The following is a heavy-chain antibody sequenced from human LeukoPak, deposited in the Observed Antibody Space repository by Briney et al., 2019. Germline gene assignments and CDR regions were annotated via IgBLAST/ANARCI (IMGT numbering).Heavy chain of an antibody. CDR1: GGSISSSSYY. V-gene: IGHV4-39*07. CDR3: AGYYGGY. D-gene: IGHD2-21*01. CDR2: INHSGST. J-gene: IGHJ4*02. Sequence: KPSETLSLTCTVSGGSISSSSYYWGWIRQPPGKGLEWIGEINHSGSTNYNPSLKSRVTISVDTSKNQFSLKLSSVTAADTAVYYCAGYYGGYWGQGTLVTVSS.